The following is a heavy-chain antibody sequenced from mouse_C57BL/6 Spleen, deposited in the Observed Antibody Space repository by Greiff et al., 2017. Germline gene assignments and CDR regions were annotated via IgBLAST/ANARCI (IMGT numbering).Heavy chain of an antibody. CDR2: IHPNSGST. CDR1: GYTFTSYW. CDR3: SRSGVTGFDY. Sequence: QVQLQQPGAELVKPGASVKLSCKASGYTFTSYWMHWVKQRPGQGLEWIGMIHPNSGSTNYNEKFKSKATLTVDKSSSTAYMQLSSLTSEDSAVYYCSRSGVTGFDYWGQGTTLTVSS. J-gene: IGHJ2*01. V-gene: IGHV1-64*01. D-gene: IGHD2-12*01.